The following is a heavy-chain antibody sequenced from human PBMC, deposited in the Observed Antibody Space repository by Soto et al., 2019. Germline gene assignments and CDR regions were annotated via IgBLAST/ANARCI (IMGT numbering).Heavy chain of an antibody. V-gene: IGHV1-69*08. Sequence: QVQLVQSGAEVKKPGSSVKVSCKASGGTFSSYTISWVRQAPGQGLEWMGRIIPILGIANYAQKFQGRVTITADKSTSTADMELSILRSEDTAVYYCARDPGIVGATTFDYCGQGTLDTVS. J-gene: IGHJ4*02. CDR2: IIPILGIA. CDR3: ARDPGIVGATTFDY. D-gene: IGHD1-26*01. CDR1: GGTFSSYT.